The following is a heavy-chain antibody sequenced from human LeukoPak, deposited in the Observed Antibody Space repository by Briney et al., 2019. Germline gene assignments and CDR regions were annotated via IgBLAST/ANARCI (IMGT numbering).Heavy chain of an antibody. J-gene: IGHJ4*02. V-gene: IGHV4-39*07. D-gene: IGHD5-18*01. CDR1: GGSISSSSYY. Sequence: PSETLSLTCTVSGGSISSSSYYWGWIRQPPGKGLEWIGSIYYSGSTYYNPSLKSRVTISVDTSKNQFSLKLSSVTAADTAVYYCARVGAAMVRRYFDYWGQGTLVTVSS. CDR2: IYYSGST. CDR3: ARVGAAMVRRYFDY.